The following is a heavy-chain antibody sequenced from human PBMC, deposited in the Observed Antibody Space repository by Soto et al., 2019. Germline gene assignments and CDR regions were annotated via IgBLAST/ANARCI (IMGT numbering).Heavy chain of an antibody. Sequence: GGSLRLSCAASGFTFSNAWMNWVRQAPGKGLEWVGRIKSKTDGGTTDYAAPVKGRFTISRDDSKNTLYLQMNSLKTEDTAVYYCTTDEGLEPPLRLYWGQGTLVTVSS. D-gene: IGHD1-1*01. J-gene: IGHJ4*02. CDR3: TTDEGLEPPLRLY. CDR1: GFTFSNAW. CDR2: IKSKTDGGTT. V-gene: IGHV3-15*07.